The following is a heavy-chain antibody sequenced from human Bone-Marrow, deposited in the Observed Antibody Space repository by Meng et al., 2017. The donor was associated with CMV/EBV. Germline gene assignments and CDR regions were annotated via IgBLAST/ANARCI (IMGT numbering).Heavy chain of an antibody. V-gene: IGHV3-53*01. Sequence: GGSLRLSCAASGFTVSSNYMSWVRQAPGKGLEWVSVIYSGGSTYYADSVKGRFTISRDNSKNTLYLQMNSLRAEDTAVYYCARDRSWGDYGWFDPWGQGTLVTVSS. CDR2: IYSGGST. J-gene: IGHJ5*02. CDR1: GFTVSSNY. CDR3: ARDRSWGDYGWFDP. D-gene: IGHD3-16*01.